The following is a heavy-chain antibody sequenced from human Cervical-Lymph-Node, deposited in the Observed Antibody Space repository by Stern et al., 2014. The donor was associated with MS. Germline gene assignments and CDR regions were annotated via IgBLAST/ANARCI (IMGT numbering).Heavy chain of an antibody. CDR1: GYTFTSYW. V-gene: IGHV5-51*01. Sequence: VQLGQSGPEVKRPGESLKISCQASGYTFTSYWIGWVRQMPGKGLEWIAIIFPGGSDIRYSPSFQGQVTISADKSSSTAYLQWNNLKASDTDIYYCARQRYFDYWGQGTLVTVSS. J-gene: IGHJ4*02. CDR2: IFPGGSDI. CDR3: ARQRYFDY.